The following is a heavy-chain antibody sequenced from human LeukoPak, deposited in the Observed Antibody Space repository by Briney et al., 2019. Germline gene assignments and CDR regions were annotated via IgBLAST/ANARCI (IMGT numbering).Heavy chain of an antibody. CDR2: INSDGSST. J-gene: IGHJ3*02. Sequence: GGSLRLSCAASGFTFSSYWMHWVRQAPGKGLVCVSRINSDGSSTSYADSVKGRFTISRDNAKNTLYLQMNSLRAEDTAVYYCARDSPTSPKDWSLVGGAFDIWGQGTMVTVSS. CDR3: ARDSPTSPKDWSLVGGAFDI. D-gene: IGHD3/OR15-3a*01. V-gene: IGHV3-74*01. CDR1: GFTFSSYW.